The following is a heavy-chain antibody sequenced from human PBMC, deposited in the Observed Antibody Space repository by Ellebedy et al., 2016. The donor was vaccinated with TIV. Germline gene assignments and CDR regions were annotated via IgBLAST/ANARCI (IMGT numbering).Heavy chain of an antibody. D-gene: IGHD3-9*01. CDR3: ARVAYDILTGISGYFDY. J-gene: IGHJ4*02. CDR1: GGSISSYY. CDR2: IYYSGST. V-gene: IGHV4-59*01. Sequence: MPSETLSLTCTVSGGSISSYYWSWIRQPPGKGLEWIGYIYYSGSTNYNPSLKSRVTISVDTSKNQFSLKLSSVTAADTAVYYCARVAYDILTGISGYFDYWGQGTLVTVSS.